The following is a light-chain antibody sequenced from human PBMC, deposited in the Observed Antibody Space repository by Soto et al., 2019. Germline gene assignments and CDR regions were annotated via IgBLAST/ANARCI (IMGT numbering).Light chain of an antibody. Sequence: DIEITQSRSTLSTSVGDKVSITCRARQSISSWLAWYQQKPGKAPKLPIYKASSLESGVPSTFSGSGSGTEFSLTVRRMQHNEVATYYCLKYVTYTLTFGGG. CDR3: LKYVTYTLT. CDR1: QSISSW. J-gene: IGKJ4*01. CDR2: KAS. V-gene: IGKV1-5*03.